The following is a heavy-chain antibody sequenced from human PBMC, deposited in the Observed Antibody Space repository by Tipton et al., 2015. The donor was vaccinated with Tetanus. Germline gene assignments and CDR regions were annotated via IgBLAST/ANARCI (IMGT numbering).Heavy chain of an antibody. CDR3: ARQCVDNYDGSYSWFDA. D-gene: IGHD3-22*01. CDR1: GYSINSGTYY. J-gene: IGHJ5*02. CDR2: LYYSGNT. Sequence: TLSLTCSVSGYSINSGTYYWAWLRQPPGRGLEWIGTLYYSGNTYYNPSLKSRVTISIDASKNQFSLTLSPVTAADTAVYYCARQCVDNYDGSYSWFDAWGQGNLVSVSA. V-gene: IGHV4-39*01.